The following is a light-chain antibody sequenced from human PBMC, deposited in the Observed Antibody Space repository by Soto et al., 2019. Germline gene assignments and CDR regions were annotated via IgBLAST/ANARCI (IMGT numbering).Light chain of an antibody. CDR1: QSIGGW. V-gene: IGKV1-5*01. CDR3: QQYNSYSLT. Sequence: DIQITQSPSTLSASIGDRVTITCRASQSIGGWLAWYQQKPGKGPNLLIYEASILESGVPSRFSGSGSETEFTLTISSXQPDDFATYYCQQYNSYSLTFGQGTKVDIK. J-gene: IGKJ1*01. CDR2: EAS.